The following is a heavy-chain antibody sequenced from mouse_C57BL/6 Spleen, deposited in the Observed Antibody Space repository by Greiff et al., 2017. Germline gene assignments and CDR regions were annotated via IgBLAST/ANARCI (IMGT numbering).Heavy chain of an antibody. J-gene: IGHJ4*01. D-gene: IGHD2-4*01. CDR1: GFSLSTFGMG. V-gene: IGHV8-8*01. Sequence: SGPGILQPSQTLSLTCSFSGFSLSTFGMGVGWIRQPSGKGLEWLAHIWWDDDKYYNPALKSRLTISKDTSKNQVFLKIANVDTADTATYYCARMADYDDLYAMDYWGQGTSVTVSS. CDR2: IWWDDDK. CDR3: ARMADYDDLYAMDY.